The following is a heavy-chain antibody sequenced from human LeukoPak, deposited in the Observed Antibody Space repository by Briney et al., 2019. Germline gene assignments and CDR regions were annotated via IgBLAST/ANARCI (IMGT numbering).Heavy chain of an antibody. CDR3: ARDRGITMIVTNWFDP. CDR1: GGSISSYY. V-gene: IGHV4-4*07. CDR2: SYTSGST. J-gene: IGHJ5*02. Sequence: PSETLSLTCTVSGGSISSYYWSWIRQPAGKGLGWIGRSYTSGSTNYNPSLKTRVTMSVDTSKNQISLKLSSVTAADTAVYYCARDRGITMIVTNWFDPWGQGTLVTVSS. D-gene: IGHD3-22*01.